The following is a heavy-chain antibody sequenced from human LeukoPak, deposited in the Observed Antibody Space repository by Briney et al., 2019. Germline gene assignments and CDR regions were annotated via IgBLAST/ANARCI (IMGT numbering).Heavy chain of an antibody. CDR1: GFTFSSYG. CDR2: ISGSGGST. V-gene: IGHV3-23*01. CDR3: AKNYGDYEFDY. Sequence: GGSLRLSCAASGFTFSSYGMSWVRQAPGKGLDWVSGISGSGGSTYYADSVKGRFTISRDNSKNTRYLQMNSLRADDTAIYYCAKNYGDYEFDYWGQGTLVTVSS. J-gene: IGHJ4*02. D-gene: IGHD4-17*01.